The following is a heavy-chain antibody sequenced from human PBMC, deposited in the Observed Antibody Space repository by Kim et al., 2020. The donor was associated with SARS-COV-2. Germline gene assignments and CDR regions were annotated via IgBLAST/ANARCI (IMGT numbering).Heavy chain of an antibody. CDR2: IYYSGST. CDR3: ARHQGGMEVVTAPLDY. Sequence: SETLSLTCTVSGGSISSSSYYWGWIRQPPGKGLEWIGSIYYSGSTYYNPSLKSRVTISVDTSKNQFSLKLSSVTAADTAVYYCARHQGGMEVVTAPLDYWGQGTLVTVSS. CDR1: GGSISSSSYY. D-gene: IGHD2-21*02. J-gene: IGHJ4*02. V-gene: IGHV4-39*01.